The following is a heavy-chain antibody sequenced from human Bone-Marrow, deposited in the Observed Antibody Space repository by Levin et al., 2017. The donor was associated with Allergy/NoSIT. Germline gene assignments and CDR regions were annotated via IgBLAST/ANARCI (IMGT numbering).Heavy chain of an antibody. J-gene: IGHJ5*02. CDR1: GYTFTSYY. CDR3: ARGSPPIRSSQQLVRGGPNWFDP. Sequence: GESLKISCKASGYTFTSYYMHWVRQAPGQGLEWMGIINPSGGSTSYAQKFQGRVTMTRDTSTSTVYMELSSLRSEDTAVYYCARGSPPIRSSQQLVRGGPNWFDPWGQGTLVTVSS. CDR2: INPSGGST. D-gene: IGHD6-13*01. V-gene: IGHV1-46*01.